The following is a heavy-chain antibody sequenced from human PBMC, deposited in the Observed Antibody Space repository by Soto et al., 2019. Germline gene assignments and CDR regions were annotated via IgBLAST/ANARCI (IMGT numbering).Heavy chain of an antibody. D-gene: IGHD3-16*01. CDR2: VKSKVDGGSI. J-gene: IGHJ4*02. Sequence: EVHLVKSGGGSVEPGGSLRLSCTASGFTFNGAWMNWVRQAPGKGLEWVGRVKSKVDGGSIDYSAPVRGRFTISRDDSRGTVDLQMNSLSAEDSAMYYCSADLPDWGAYTFDYCGPGTLVTVSS. CDR3: SADLPDWGAYTFDY. CDR1: GFTFNGAW. V-gene: IGHV3-15*07.